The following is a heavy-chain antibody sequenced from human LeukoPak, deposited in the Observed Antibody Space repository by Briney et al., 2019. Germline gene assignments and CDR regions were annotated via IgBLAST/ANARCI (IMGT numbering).Heavy chain of an antibody. J-gene: IGHJ4*02. D-gene: IGHD2-2*02. Sequence: PGGSLRLSCAASGFTFSSYAMHWVRQAPGKGLEWVAVISYDGSNKYYADSVKGRFTISRDNSKNTLYLQMNSLRAEDTAVYYCARDLVCSSTSCYIGSLVFDYWGQGTLVTVSS. CDR3: ARDLVCSSTSCYIGSLVFDY. V-gene: IGHV3-30-3*01. CDR2: ISYDGSNK. CDR1: GFTFSSYA.